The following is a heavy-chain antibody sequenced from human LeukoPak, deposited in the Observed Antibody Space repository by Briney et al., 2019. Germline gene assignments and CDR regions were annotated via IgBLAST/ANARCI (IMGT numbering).Heavy chain of an antibody. CDR2: IYYSGST. D-gene: IGHD6-13*01. Sequence: PSETLSLTCTVSGGSISSSSYYWGWIRQPPGKGLEWIGSIYYSGSTYYNPSLKSRVTISVDTSKNQFSLKLSSVTAADTAVYYCAKGEAAAGTGGIDYWGQGTLVTVSS. CDR1: GGSISSSSYY. J-gene: IGHJ4*02. CDR3: AKGEAAAGTGGIDY. V-gene: IGHV4-39*01.